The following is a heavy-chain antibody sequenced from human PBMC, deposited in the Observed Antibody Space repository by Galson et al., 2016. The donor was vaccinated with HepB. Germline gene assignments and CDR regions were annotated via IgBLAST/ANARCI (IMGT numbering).Heavy chain of an antibody. D-gene: IGHD6-19*01. CDR2: NYPRVSDT. J-gene: IGHJ4*02. CDR1: GYTFTDYW. CDR3: ARVMGQWLPYF. Sequence: QSGEDVKKPGESLKISCATSGYTFTDYWIGWVRQLPGKGLEWMGINYPRVSDTRYSPSFPGQVTISAEKSISTLYLHWSSLKASDTAMYYGARVMGQWLPYFWGQGTLVTVSS. V-gene: IGHV5-51*01.